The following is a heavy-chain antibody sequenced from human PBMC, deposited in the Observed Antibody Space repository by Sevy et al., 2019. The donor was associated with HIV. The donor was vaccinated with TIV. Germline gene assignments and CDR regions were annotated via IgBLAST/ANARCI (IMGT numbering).Heavy chain of an antibody. D-gene: IGHD3-3*01. Sequence: SETLSLTCTVSGGSISSGDYYWSWIRQPPGKGLEWIGYIYYSGSTYYNPSLKSRVTISVDTSKNQFSLKLSSVTAADTAVYYCARAVTFVTISGVDTTLYYFDYWGQGTLVTVS. J-gene: IGHJ4*02. CDR3: ARAVTFVTISGVDTTLYYFDY. CDR1: GGSISSGDYY. V-gene: IGHV4-30-4*01. CDR2: IYYSGST.